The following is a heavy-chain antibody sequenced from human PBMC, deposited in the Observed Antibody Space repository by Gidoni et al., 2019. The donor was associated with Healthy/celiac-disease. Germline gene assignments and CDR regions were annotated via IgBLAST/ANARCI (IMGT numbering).Heavy chain of an antibody. CDR3: ARRRYCSSTSCSYYYYYGMDV. D-gene: IGHD2-2*01. CDR1: GYTFTSYD. J-gene: IGHJ6*02. V-gene: IGHV1-8*01. Sequence: QVQLVQSGAEVKKPGASVKVSCKASGYTFTSYDINWVRQATGQELEWMGWMNPNSGNTGYAQKFQGRVTMTRNTAISTAYRELSSLRSEDTAVYYCARRRYCSSTSCSYYYYYGMDVWGQGTTVTVSS. CDR2: MNPNSGNT.